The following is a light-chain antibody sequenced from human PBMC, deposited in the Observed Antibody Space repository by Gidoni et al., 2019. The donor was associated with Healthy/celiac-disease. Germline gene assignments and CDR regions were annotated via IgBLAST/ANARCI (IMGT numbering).Light chain of an antibody. V-gene: IGKV6-21*02. CDR3: HQSSSLPEGWT. CDR1: QSIGSS. J-gene: IGKJ1*01. CDR2: YAS. Sequence: DIVLTQSPDFQSVTPKEKVTITCRASQSIGSSLHWYQQKPDQSPKLLIKYASQSISGVPSRFSGSGSGADFNITNNRLEAEDAATYYCHQSSSLPEGWTFGQGTKVEIK.